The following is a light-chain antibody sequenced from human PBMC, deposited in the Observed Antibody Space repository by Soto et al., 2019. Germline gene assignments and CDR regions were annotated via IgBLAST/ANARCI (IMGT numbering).Light chain of an antibody. CDR1: SSDVGGYSF. CDR2: EVN. J-gene: IGLJ3*02. CDR3: CPYVGSNPWM. Sequence: QSALTQPPSASGSPGQSVTISCTGTSSDVGGYSFVSWYQQHPGKAPKLMIYEVNKRPSGVPARFSGSNSGNTASLTVSDIQVEDGADYYCCPYVGSNPWMFGGGTKLTVL. V-gene: IGLV2-8*01.